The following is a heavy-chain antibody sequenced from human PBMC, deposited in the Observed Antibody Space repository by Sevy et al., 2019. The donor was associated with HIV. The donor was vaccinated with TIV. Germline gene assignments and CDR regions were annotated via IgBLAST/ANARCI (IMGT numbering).Heavy chain of an antibody. D-gene: IGHD2-15*01. V-gene: IGHV3-20*04. Sequence: GGSLRLSCAASGFTFDDYGMSWVRQAPGKGLEGVSGINWNGGSTGYADSVKGRFTISRDNAKNSLYLQMNSLRAEDTALYYCAREPPRYCSGGSCYTYPDYWGQGTLVTVSS. CDR2: INWNGGST. CDR3: AREPPRYCSGGSCYTYPDY. J-gene: IGHJ4*02. CDR1: GFTFDDYG.